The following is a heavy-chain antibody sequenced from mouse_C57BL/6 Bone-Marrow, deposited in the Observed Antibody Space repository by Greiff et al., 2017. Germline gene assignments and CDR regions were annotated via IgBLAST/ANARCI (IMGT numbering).Heavy chain of an antibody. Sequence: QVQLQQPGAELVKPGASVKLSCKASGYTFTSYWMHWVKQRPGRGLEWIGRIDPNSGGTKYNEKFKSKATLTVDKPSSTAYMQLSSLTSEDSAVYYCARGSYYGSGFSFAYWGQGTLVTVSA. CDR3: ARGSYYGSGFSFAY. D-gene: IGHD1-1*01. CDR2: IDPNSGGT. V-gene: IGHV1-72*01. CDR1: GYTFTSYW. J-gene: IGHJ3*01.